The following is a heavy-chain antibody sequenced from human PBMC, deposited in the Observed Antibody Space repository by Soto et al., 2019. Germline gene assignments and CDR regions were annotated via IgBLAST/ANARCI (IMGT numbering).Heavy chain of an antibody. D-gene: IGHD1-26*01. CDR2: IYHSGST. J-gene: IGHJ4*02. CDR1: GGSISSSNW. Sequence: PSETLSLTCAVSGGSISSSNWWSCVRQPPGKGLEWIGEIYHSGSTNYNPSLKSRVTISVDKSKNQFSLKLSSVTAADTAVYYCARQDGSYLGGFEYWGEENLVTVSS. V-gene: IGHV4-4*02. CDR3: ARQDGSYLGGFEY.